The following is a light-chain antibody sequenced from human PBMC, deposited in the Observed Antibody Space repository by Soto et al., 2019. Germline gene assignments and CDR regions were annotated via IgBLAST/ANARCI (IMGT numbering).Light chain of an antibody. CDR3: QQYGSSPST. CDR2: DAS. Sequence: EIVLTQSPGTLSLSPGERATLSCRASQSVSSSYLAWYQQRPGQAPRLLIYDASSRDTGIPDRFSGSGSGTDFTLTISRQEPEDFAVYYCQQYGSSPSTFGQGTKVEIK. CDR1: QSVSSSY. J-gene: IGKJ1*01. V-gene: IGKV3-20*01.